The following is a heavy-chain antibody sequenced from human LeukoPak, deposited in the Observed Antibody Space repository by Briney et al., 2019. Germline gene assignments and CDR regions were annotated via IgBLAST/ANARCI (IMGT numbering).Heavy chain of an antibody. V-gene: IGHV3-21*01. CDR2: ISSSSSYI. D-gene: IGHD3-10*01. J-gene: IGHJ5*02. CDR1: GFTFSSYS. CDR3: ARVWSYHYGSGNNWFDP. Sequence: GGSLRLSCAASGFTFSSYSMNWVRQAPGKGLEWVSSISSSSSYIYYADSVKGRFTISRDNAKNSLYLQMNSLRAEDTAVYYCARVWSYHYGSGNNWFDPWGQGTLVTVSS.